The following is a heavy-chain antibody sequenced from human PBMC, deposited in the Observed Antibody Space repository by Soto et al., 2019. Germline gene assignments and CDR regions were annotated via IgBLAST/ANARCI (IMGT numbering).Heavy chain of an antibody. J-gene: IGHJ4*02. CDR2: MSGSSSTT. V-gene: IGHV3-23*01. CDR1: GLTFSNYA. D-gene: IGHD1-7*01. CDR3: AKNQERELPRVIDF. Sequence: GGSLRLSCATSGLTFSNYAMSWVRQAPGGGLEWVSSMSGSSSTTYYADSVRGRFTISRDRSKNTLYLQMSSLRAEDTALYYCAKNQERELPRVIDFWGQGTQVTVSS.